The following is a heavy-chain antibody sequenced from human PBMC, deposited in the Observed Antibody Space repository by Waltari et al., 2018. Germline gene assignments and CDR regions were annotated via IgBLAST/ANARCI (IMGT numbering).Heavy chain of an antibody. CDR2: KNPNSGNK. J-gene: IGHJ4*02. V-gene: IGHV1-8*03. CDR3: ARGHSSGWYIDY. D-gene: IGHD6-19*01. Sequence: QVQLVQSGAEVKKPGASVKVSCKASGYTFTSYDINWVRQATGQGLEWRGCKNPNSGNKGYAQKFQGRVTITRNTSIRTAYMELSSLRSEDTAVYYCARGHSSGWYIDYWGQGTLVTVSS. CDR1: GYTFTSYD.